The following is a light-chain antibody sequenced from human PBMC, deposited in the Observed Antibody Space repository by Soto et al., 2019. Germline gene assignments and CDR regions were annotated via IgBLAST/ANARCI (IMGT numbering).Light chain of an antibody. CDR1: QSVSSSY. Sequence: ETVLTQSPGTLSLSPGDRATLSCRASQSVSSSYLAWYQQKPGQAPRLLIYDASRRATGIPDRFSGSGSGTDFTLTISSLEPEDFAVYYCQQRSNWPLTFGQGTRLEIK. V-gene: IGKV3D-20*02. CDR3: QQRSNWPLT. J-gene: IGKJ5*01. CDR2: DAS.